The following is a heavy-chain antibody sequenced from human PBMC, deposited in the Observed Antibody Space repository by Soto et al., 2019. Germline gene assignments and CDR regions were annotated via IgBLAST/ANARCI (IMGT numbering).Heavy chain of an antibody. V-gene: IGHV3-7*05. J-gene: IGHJ6*02. Sequence: PGGSMKLSCAASGFTLSREWMSGVRPAQGKGLEWVANIKQDGSEKYYVDSVKGRFTISRDNAKNSLYLQMNSLRAEDTAVYYCARDIRFLEWLYYGMDVWGQGTTVTVSS. CDR1: GFTLSREW. CDR2: IKQDGSEK. CDR3: ARDIRFLEWLYYGMDV. D-gene: IGHD3-3*01.